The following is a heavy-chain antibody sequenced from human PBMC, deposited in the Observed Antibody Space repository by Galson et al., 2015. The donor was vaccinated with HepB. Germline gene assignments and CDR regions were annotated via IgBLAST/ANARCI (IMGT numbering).Heavy chain of an antibody. J-gene: IGHJ6*02. Sequence: SLRLSCAASGFTFSSYAMHWVRQAPGKGLEWVAVISYDGSNKYYADSVKGRFTISRDNSKNTLYLQMNSLRAEDTAVYYCARDLPAGTGYGMDVWGQGTTVTVSS. CDR3: ARDLPAGTGYGMDV. CDR2: ISYDGSNK. V-gene: IGHV3-30-3*01. CDR1: GFTFSSYA. D-gene: IGHD6-13*01.